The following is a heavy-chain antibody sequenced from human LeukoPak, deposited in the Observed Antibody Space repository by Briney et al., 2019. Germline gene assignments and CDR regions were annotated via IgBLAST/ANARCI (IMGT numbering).Heavy chain of an antibody. D-gene: IGHD3-16*01. CDR2: IYYSRST. J-gene: IGHJ4*02. V-gene: IGHV4-31*03. CDR3: ARGFGEKPSKYYFDY. Sequence: SQTLPLTCTVSGGSISSGGYYWSWIRQHPGKGLEWIGYIYYSRSTYYNPSLKSRVTISVDTSKNQFSLKLSSVTAADTAVYYCARGFGEKPSKYYFDYWGQGTLVTVSS. CDR1: GGSISSGGYY.